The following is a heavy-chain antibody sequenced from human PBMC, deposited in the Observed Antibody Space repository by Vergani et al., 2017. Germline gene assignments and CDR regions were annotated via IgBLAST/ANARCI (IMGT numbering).Heavy chain of an antibody. V-gene: IGHV4-39*07. CDR1: GFTFSSYE. Sequence: VQLVESGGGLVQPGGSLRLSCAASGFTFSSYEMNWVRQAPGKGLEWIGSIYYSGSTYYNPPLKSRVTLSVDTSKNQFSLKLSSVTAADTAVYYCARDQCSGGSCYGSYYYGMDVWGQGTTVTVSS. CDR3: ARDQCSGGSCYGSYYYGMDV. J-gene: IGHJ6*02. CDR2: IYYSGST. D-gene: IGHD2-15*01.